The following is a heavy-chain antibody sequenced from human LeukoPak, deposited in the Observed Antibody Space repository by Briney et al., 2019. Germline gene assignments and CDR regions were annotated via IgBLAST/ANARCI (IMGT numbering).Heavy chain of an antibody. CDR1: GYSFPKSW. D-gene: IGHD2-21*02. CDR2: IYPADSQT. CDR3: ARRSYCGGDCTRSVHYYYAMDV. Sequence: GESLKISCKASGYSFPKSWIGWVRQMPGKGLEWMGIIYPADSQTIYSPSFQGQVTISADKSISTAYLQWSSLKASDTAIYYCARRSYCGGDCTRSVHYYYAMDVWGQGATVTVSS. V-gene: IGHV5-51*01. J-gene: IGHJ6*02.